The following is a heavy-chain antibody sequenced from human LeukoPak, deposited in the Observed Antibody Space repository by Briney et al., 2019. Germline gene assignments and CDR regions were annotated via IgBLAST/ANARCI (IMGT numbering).Heavy chain of an antibody. CDR3: ARLLDNDISGDPDTFDV. CDR2: VSYTGRT. J-gene: IGHJ3*01. D-gene: IGHD3-22*01. Sequence: PSETLPLTCTVSGGSLNGYYWIWIRQPPGKRLEWIGYVSYTGRTKYNPSLQSRVTISIDTSKSQFSLKLTSVTSADTAVYSCARLLDNDISGDPDTFDVRRQETTVIVSS. V-gene: IGHV4-59*01. CDR1: GGSLNGYY.